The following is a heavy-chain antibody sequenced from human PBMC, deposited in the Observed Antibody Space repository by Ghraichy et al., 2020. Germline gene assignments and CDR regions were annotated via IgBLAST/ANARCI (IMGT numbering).Heavy chain of an antibody. CDR3: VRDQGGSSDY. CDR2: INPNNGGI. D-gene: IGHD1-26*01. CDR1: GYGFTGYY. Sequence: ASVKVSCMASGYGFTGYYIFWVRQAPGQGLESMGWINPNNGGIKYAQKFQGRVTMTRDTSTSTAYMELSSLTSDDTAVYYCVRDQGGSSDYWGQGTLVTVSS. V-gene: IGHV1-2*02. J-gene: IGHJ4*02.